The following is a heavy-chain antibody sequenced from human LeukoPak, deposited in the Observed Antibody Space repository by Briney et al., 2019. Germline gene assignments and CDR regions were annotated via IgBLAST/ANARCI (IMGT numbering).Heavy chain of an antibody. CDR3: ARDGGGTIGYYYYGMDV. Sequence: GGSLRLSCAASGFTFSSTSMSWVRQAPGKGLEWVAVTVGGGDGTYYADSVKGRFTISRDNSNNTLYLQMNSLRAEDTAVYYCARDGGGTIGYYYYGMDVWGQGTTVTVSS. CDR2: TVGGGDGT. CDR1: GFTFSSTS. J-gene: IGHJ6*02. V-gene: IGHV3-23*01. D-gene: IGHD1-14*01.